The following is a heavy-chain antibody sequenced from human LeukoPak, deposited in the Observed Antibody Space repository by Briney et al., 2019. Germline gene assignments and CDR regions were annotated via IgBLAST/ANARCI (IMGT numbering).Heavy chain of an antibody. CDR2: IYYSGST. D-gene: IGHD2-15*01. J-gene: IGHJ4*02. Sequence: SETLSLTCTVSGGSISSYYWSWIRQPPGKGLEWIGYIYYSGSTNYNPSLKSRVTISVDTSKNRFSLKLSSVTAADTAVYYCARAYCSGGSCYPYYFDYWGQGTLVTVSS. CDR1: GGSISSYY. V-gene: IGHV4-59*01. CDR3: ARAYCSGGSCYPYYFDY.